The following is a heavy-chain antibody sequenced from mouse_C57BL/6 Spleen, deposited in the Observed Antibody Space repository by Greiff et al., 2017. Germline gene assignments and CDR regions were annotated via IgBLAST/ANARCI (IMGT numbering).Heavy chain of an antibody. CDR1: GFSLTSYG. Sequence: QVQLQQSGPGLVQPSQSLSITCTVSGFSLTSYGVHWVSQSPGKGLEWLGVIWSGGSTDYNAAFISSLSISTDNSKSQVFFKINSLQADDTAIYYGARNLDDYDACDYWGQGTTLTVSS. V-gene: IGHV2-2*01. D-gene: IGHD2-4*01. CDR3: ARNLDDYDACDY. J-gene: IGHJ2*01. CDR2: IWSGGST.